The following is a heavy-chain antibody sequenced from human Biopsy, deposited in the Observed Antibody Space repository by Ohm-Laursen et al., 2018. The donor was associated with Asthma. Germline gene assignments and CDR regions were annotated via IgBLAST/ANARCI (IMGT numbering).Heavy chain of an antibody. CDR2: IYYSGST. J-gene: IGHJ4*02. CDR1: YGSITSGGYY. D-gene: IGHD3-22*01. Sequence: PSQTLSLTCTVSYGSITSGGYYWTWIRQHPGKGLEWIGFIYYSGSTYHNPSLKSRVSISIDTSKNQFSLKLSSVTAADTAVYYCARAQDYYDSRGYYRSFDYWGQGTLVTVSS. V-gene: IGHV4-31*03. CDR3: ARAQDYYDSRGYYRSFDY.